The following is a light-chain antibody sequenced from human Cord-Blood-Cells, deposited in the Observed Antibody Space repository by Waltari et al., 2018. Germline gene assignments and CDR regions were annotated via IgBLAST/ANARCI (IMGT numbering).Light chain of an antibody. J-gene: IGKJ3*01. CDR3: QQYYSTPFT. CDR2: WAS. V-gene: IGKV4-1*01. CDR1: QSVLYSSNNKNY. Sequence: DIVMTQFPDSLAVSLGEGDTINCKSSQSVLYSSNNKNYLAWYQQKPGQPPKLLIYWASTRESGVPDRFSGSGSGTDFTLTISSLQAEDVAVYYCQQYYSTPFTFGPGTKVDIK.